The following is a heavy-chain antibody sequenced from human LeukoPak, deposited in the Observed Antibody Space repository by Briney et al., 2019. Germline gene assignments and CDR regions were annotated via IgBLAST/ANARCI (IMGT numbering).Heavy chain of an antibody. D-gene: IGHD3-22*01. V-gene: IGHV3-30*02. CDR2: IRHDGSNK. J-gene: IGHJ4*02. CDR3: AKSTTVVVKDY. Sequence: GGSLRLSCAASGFSFSSYGMHWVRQAPGKGLEWVAFIRHDGSNKYYADSVKGRFTISRDNSKNTLYLQMNSLRAEDTAVYYCAKSTTVVVKDYWGQGTLVTVSS. CDR1: GFSFSSYG.